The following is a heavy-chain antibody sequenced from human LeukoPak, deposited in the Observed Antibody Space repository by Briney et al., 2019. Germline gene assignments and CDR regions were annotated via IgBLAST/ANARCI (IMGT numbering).Heavy chain of an antibody. CDR2: INHSGST. Sequence: PSETLSLTCAVYGGSFSGYYWSWIRQPPGKGLEWIGEINHSGSTNYNPSLKSRVTISVDTSKNQFSLKLSSVTAADTAVYYCALRDTAMVYFDYWGQGTLVTVSS. J-gene: IGHJ4*02. V-gene: IGHV4-34*01. CDR3: ALRDTAMVYFDY. CDR1: GGSFSGYY. D-gene: IGHD5-18*01.